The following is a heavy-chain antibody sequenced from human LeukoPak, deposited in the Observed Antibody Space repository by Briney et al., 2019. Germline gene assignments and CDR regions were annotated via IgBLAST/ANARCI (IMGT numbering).Heavy chain of an antibody. CDR3: ARDLGNYCDTSDNWFDP. CDR1: GFPFSNCW. V-gene: IGHV3-74*01. Sequence: PGGSLLLSCAASGFPFSNCWMHGVRQAPGKGRVWVSRINRDGINTIYAASVKGRFTISRDNAKNTLNLQMNSLRAEDTAVYYCARDLGNYCDTSDNWFDPWGQGTLVTVSS. J-gene: IGHJ5*02. CDR2: INRDGINT. D-gene: IGHD3-22*01.